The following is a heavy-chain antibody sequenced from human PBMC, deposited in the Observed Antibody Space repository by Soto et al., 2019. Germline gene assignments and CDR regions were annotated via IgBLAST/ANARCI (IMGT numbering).Heavy chain of an antibody. CDR1: GGSFSGYY. CDR2: INHSGST. J-gene: IGHJ5*02. V-gene: IGHV4-34*01. Sequence: SETLSLTCAVYGGSFSGYYWSWIRQPPGKGLEWIGEINHSGSTNYNPSLKSRVTISVDTSKNQFSLKLSSVTAADTAVYYCARGRRDYGDKINNWFDPWGQGTLVTVSS. CDR3: ARGRRDYGDKINNWFDP. D-gene: IGHD4-17*01.